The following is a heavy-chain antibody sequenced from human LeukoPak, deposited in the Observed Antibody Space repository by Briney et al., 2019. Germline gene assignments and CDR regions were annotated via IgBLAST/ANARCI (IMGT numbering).Heavy chain of an antibody. J-gene: IGHJ4*02. CDR1: GFTFSSYG. V-gene: IGHV3-30*18. CDR3: AKRSGYSSGWYSLDC. CDR2: ISSDGSNK. Sequence: GRSLRLSCAASGFTFSSYGMHWVRQAPGTGLEWVAVISSDGSNKYYADSVKGRFTISRDNSKNTLYLQMNSLRAEDTAVYYCAKRSGYSSGWYSLDCWGQGTLVTVSS. D-gene: IGHD6-19*01.